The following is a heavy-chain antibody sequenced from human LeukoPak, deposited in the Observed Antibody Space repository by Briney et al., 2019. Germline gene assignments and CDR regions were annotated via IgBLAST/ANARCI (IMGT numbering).Heavy chain of an antibody. CDR3: ARTYGSGSKIYYYYYMDV. D-gene: IGHD3-10*01. Sequence: ASVKVSCKASGYTFTGYYMHWVRQAPGQGLEWMGIINPSGGSTSYAQKFQGRVTMTRDMSTSTVYMELSSLRSEDTAVYYCARTYGSGSKIYYYYYMDVWGKGTTVTVSS. J-gene: IGHJ6*03. CDR1: GYTFTGYY. V-gene: IGHV1-46*01. CDR2: INPSGGST.